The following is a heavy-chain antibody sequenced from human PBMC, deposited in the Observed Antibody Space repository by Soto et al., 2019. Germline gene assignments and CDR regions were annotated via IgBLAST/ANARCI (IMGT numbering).Heavy chain of an antibody. CDR3: ARRWGTYFDY. CDR1: GGSISSYY. CDR2: IYYSGST. Sequence: QVQLQESGPGLVKHSETLSLTCTVSGGSISSYYWSWIRQPPGKGLEWIGYIYYSGSTNYNPSLKSRVTISVDTSKNQFSLKLSSVTAADTAVYYCARRWGTYFDYWGQGTLVTVSS. J-gene: IGHJ4*02. V-gene: IGHV4-59*01. D-gene: IGHD7-27*01.